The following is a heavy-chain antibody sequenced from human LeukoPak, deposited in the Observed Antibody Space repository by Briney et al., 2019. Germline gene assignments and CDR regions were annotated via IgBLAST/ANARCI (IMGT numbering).Heavy chain of an antibody. Sequence: PSETLSLTCTVSGYSIRSGYYWGWIRQPPGKAMEWIGSIYHSGNTYYNPSLKSRVIMSVDTSKNQFSLKLGSVTAADTAVYYCARGPGGAAGVYFDYWGQGTLVAVSS. CDR1: GYSIRSGYY. J-gene: IGHJ4*02. D-gene: IGHD2-15*01. V-gene: IGHV4-38-2*02. CDR2: IYHSGNT. CDR3: ARGPGGAAGVYFDY.